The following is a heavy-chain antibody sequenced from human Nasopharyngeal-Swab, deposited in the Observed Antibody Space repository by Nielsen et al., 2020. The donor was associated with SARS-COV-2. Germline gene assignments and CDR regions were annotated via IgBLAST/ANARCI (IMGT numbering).Heavy chain of an antibody. CDR1: GSTFSSYD. Sequence: GGSLRLSCAASGSTFSSYDMHWVRQATGKGLEWVSAIGTAGDTYYPGSVKGRFTISRENAKNSLYLQMNSLRAGDTAVYYCARAHYGGTYYYYYGMDVWGQGTTVTVSS. V-gene: IGHV3-13*01. J-gene: IGHJ6*02. CDR2: IGTAGDT. CDR3: ARAHYGGTYYYYYGMDV. D-gene: IGHD4-23*01.